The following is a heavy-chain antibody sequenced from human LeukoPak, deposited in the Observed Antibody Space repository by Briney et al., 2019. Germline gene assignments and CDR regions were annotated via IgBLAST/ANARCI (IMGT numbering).Heavy chain of an antibody. J-gene: IGHJ4*02. Sequence: SETLSLTCTVSGGSISSGGYYWSWIRQPPGKGLEWIGYIYHSGSTYYNPSLKSRVTISVDRSKNQFSLKLSSVTAADTAVYYRARGEYSSSSPDYWGQGTLVTVSS. CDR2: IYHSGST. CDR1: GGSISSGGYY. CDR3: ARGEYSSSSPDY. D-gene: IGHD6-6*01. V-gene: IGHV4-30-2*01.